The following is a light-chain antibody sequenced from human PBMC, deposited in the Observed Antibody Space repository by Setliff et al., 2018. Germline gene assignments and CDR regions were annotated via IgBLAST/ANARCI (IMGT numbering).Light chain of an antibody. V-gene: IGLV2-14*03. CDR3: SSYKNTNKNV. J-gene: IGLJ1*01. CDR1: SSDVSGYNY. CDR2: DVT. Sequence: QSVLAQPPSASGSPGQSVTISCTGTSSDVSGYNYVSWYQQHPGKAPKLMIYDVTKRPSGVSSRFSGSKSGNTASLAISGLQAEDEADYFCSSYKNTNKNVFGTGTKVTVL.